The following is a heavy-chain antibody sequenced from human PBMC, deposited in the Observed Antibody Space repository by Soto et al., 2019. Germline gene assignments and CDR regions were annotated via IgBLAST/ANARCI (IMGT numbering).Heavy chain of an antibody. CDR2: IYPSDSDT. J-gene: IGHJ4*02. Sequence: EVHLVQSGAEVKKPGESLKISCEGSGYSFVSYWIGWLRQMPGKGLEWMGIIYPSDSDTRYSPPFQGQVTISVDKSFRTAYLQWSSLKASDTAMYYCARLPSDISSHFDYWGQGTLVTVSS. CDR3: ARLPSDISSHFDY. D-gene: IGHD3-22*01. CDR1: GYSFVSYW. V-gene: IGHV5-51*03.